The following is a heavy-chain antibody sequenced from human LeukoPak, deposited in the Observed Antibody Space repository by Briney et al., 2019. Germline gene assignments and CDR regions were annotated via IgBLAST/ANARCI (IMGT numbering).Heavy chain of an antibody. CDR2: ISVSGNT. CDR3: AKAPVTTCSGAYCYPFDY. CDR1: GFTLSSYA. J-gene: IGHJ4*02. V-gene: IGHV3-23*01. Sequence: GGSLRLSCAASGFTLSSYAMSWVRQAPGKGLEWVSAISVSGNTYHADSVKGRFTISRDSSKNTLYLQMNRLRAKDAAVYYCAKAPVTTCSGAYCYPFDYWGQGTLVTVSS. D-gene: IGHD2-21*01.